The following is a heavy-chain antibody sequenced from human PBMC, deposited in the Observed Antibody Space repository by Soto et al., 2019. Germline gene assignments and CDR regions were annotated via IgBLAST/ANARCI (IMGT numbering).Heavy chain of an antibody. CDR2: IKSKTDDETT. J-gene: IGHJ4*02. CDR3: SGALAYDLLDS. CDR1: GFTFSIAS. D-gene: IGHD3-3*01. Sequence: PGGSLRLSCAAYGFTFSIASVGWVRQVPGKGLEWVGRIKSKTDDETTDDAAPVNEKFSISRDELRNMRYLQMNRMKTEDTSLYYCSGALAYDLLDSWGQGTLVTVSS. V-gene: IGHV3-15*01.